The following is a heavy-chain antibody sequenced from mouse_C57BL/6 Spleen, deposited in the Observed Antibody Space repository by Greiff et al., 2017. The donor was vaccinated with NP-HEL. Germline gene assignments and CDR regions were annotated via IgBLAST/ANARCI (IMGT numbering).Heavy chain of an antibody. J-gene: IGHJ4*01. V-gene: IGHV6-6*01. Sequence: EVKVEESGGGLVQPGGSMKLSCAASGFTFSDAWMDWVRQSPEKGLEWVAEIRNKANNHATYYAESVKGRFTISRDDSKSSVYLQMNSLRAEDTGIYYCTPALYYGYGMGYAMDYWGQGTSVTVSS. D-gene: IGHD2-2*01. CDR2: IRNKANNHAT. CDR1: GFTFSDAW. CDR3: TPALYYGYGMGYAMDY.